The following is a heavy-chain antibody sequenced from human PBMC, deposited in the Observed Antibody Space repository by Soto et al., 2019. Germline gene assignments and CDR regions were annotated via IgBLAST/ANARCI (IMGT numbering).Heavy chain of an antibody. D-gene: IGHD6-19*01. CDR1: GFTFSSYG. CDR2: IWYDGSNK. V-gene: IGHV3-33*01. J-gene: IGHJ4*02. Sequence: QVQLVESGGGVVQPGRSLRLSCAATGFTFSSYGMHWVREAPGKGLEWVAVIWYDGSNKYYADSVKSRFTISRDNSKNTLYLHMNSRRAEDRAVYYCARDQWLALDYWGQGTLVTVSS. CDR3: ARDQWLALDY.